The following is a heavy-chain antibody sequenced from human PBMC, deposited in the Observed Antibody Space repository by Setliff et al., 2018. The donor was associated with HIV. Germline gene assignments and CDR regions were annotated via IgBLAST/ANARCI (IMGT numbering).Heavy chain of an antibody. CDR2: IIPIFGTT. J-gene: IGHJ6*02. Sequence: SVQVSCQASGCTFSTHAINWVRQAPGQGLEWMGGIIPIFGTTHYAQKFQGRVTITTDESTNTAYMELGSLRSEDTAVYYCASVPMEYSGYNSDSGSYYYHYGLDVWGQGTTVTVSS. CDR3: ASVPMEYSGYNSDSGSYYYHYGLDV. CDR1: GCTFSTHA. V-gene: IGHV1-69*05. D-gene: IGHD5-12*01.